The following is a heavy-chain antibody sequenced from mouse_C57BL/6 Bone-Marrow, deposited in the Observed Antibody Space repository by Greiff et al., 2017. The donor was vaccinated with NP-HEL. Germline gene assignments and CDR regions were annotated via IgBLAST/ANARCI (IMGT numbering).Heavy chain of an antibody. CDR3: ARRRGYREFAY. CDR2: INPSTGGT. CDR1: GYSFTGYY. V-gene: IGHV1-42*01. D-gene: IGHD3-2*02. Sequence: EVQLQESGPELVKPGASVKISCKASGYSFTGYYMNWVKQSPEKSLEWIGEINPSTGGTTYNQKFKAKATLTVDKSSNTAYMQLKSLTSEDSAVYYCARRRGYREFAYWGQGKLVTVTA. J-gene: IGHJ3*01.